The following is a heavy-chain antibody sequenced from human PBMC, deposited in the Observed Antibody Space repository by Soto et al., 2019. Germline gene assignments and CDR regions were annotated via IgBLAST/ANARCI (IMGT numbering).Heavy chain of an antibody. CDR3: ARRVVGATWYFDY. D-gene: IGHD1-26*01. V-gene: IGHV3-48*01. CDR2: ISSSSSTI. CDR1: GFTFSSYS. Sequence: EVQLVESGGGLVQPGGSLRLSCAASGFTFSSYSMNWVRQAPWKGLEWVSYISSSSSTIYYADSVKGRFTISRDNAKNSLYLQMNSLRAEDTAVYYCARRVVGATWYFDYWGQGTLVTVSS. J-gene: IGHJ4*02.